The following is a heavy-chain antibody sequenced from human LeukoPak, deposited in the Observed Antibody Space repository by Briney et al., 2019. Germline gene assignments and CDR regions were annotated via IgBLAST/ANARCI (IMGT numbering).Heavy chain of an antibody. CDR3: AKDQDYGDYLSWYFDL. V-gene: IGHV3-23*01. D-gene: IGHD4-17*01. CDR2: ISGSGGST. Sequence: GGSLRLSCAASGFTFSSYAMSWVRQAPGKGLEWVSAISGSGGSTYYADSVKGRFTISRDNSKNTLYLQMNSLRAEDTAVYYCAKDQDYGDYLSWYFDLWGRGTLVTVSS. CDR1: GFTFSSYA. J-gene: IGHJ2*01.